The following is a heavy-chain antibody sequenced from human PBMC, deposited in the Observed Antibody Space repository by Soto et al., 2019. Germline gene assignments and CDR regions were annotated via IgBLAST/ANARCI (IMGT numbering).Heavy chain of an antibody. D-gene: IGHD2-2*01. V-gene: IGHV1-69*13. J-gene: IGHJ6*02. CDR2: IIPIFGTA. Sequence: GASVKVSCTDSGGTFSSYAISWVRQAPGQGLEWMGGIIPIFGTANYAQKFQGRVTITADESTSTAYMELSSLRSEDTAVYYCARETPAAMRDYYYYGMDVWGQGTTVTVSS. CDR1: GGTFSSYA. CDR3: ARETPAAMRDYYYYGMDV.